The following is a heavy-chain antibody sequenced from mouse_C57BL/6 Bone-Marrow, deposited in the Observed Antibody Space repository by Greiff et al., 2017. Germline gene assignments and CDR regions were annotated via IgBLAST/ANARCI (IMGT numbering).Heavy chain of an antibody. D-gene: IGHD1-1*01. CDR1: GYSITSGYY. J-gene: IGHJ4*01. CDR2: ISYDGSN. Sequence: DVKLQESGPGLVKPSQSLSLTCSVTGYSITSGYYWNWIRQFPGNKLEWMGYISYDGSNNYNPSLKNRISITRDTSKNQFFLKLNSVTTEDTATYYCARGEFIKDYAMDYWGQGTSVTVSS. CDR3: ARGEFIKDYAMDY. V-gene: IGHV3-6*01.